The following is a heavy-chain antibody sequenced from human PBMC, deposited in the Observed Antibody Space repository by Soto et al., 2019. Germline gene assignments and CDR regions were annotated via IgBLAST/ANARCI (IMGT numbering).Heavy chain of an antibody. D-gene: IGHD2-2*01. Sequence: PSETLSLTCTVSGGSISSSSYYWGWIRQPPGKGLEWIGSIYYSGSTYYNPSLKSRVTISVDTSKNQFSLKLSSVTAADTAVYYCARHEQRGVVVPAAPDYWGQGTLVTVSS. CDR1: GGSISSSSYY. J-gene: IGHJ4*02. CDR2: IYYSGST. CDR3: ARHEQRGVVVPAAPDY. V-gene: IGHV4-39*01.